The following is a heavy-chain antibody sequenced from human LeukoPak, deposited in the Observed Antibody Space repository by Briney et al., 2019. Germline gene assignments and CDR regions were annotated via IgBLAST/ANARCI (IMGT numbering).Heavy chain of an antibody. CDR2: ISSSSSYI. CDR3: GGSPTYYHYYMDV. J-gene: IGHJ6*03. D-gene: IGHD6-13*01. Sequence: GGSLRLSCAASGFTFSSYSMNWVRQAPGKGLEWVSSISSSSSYIYYADSVKGRFTISRDNSKNTLYLQMNSLRAEDTALYYCGGSPTYYHYYMDVWGKGTTVTVSS. V-gene: IGHV3-21*04. CDR1: GFTFSSYS.